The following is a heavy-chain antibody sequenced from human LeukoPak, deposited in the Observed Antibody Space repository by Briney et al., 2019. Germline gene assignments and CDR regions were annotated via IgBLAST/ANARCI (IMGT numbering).Heavy chain of an antibody. CDR1: GFSLSTSGVG. V-gene: IGHV2-5*02. CDR2: IYWDDDK. D-gene: IGHD3-22*01. CDR3: ALLYYYDSSGSYFDY. J-gene: IGHJ4*02. Sequence: SGPTLVKPTQTLTLTCTFSGFSLSTSGVGVGWIRQPPGKALEWLALIYWDDDKRYSPPLKSRLTITKDTSKNQVVLTMTNMDPVDTATYYCALLYYYDSSGSYFDYWGQGTLVTVSS.